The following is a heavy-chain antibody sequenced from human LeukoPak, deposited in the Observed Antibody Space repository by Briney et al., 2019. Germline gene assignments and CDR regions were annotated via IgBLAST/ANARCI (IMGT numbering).Heavy chain of an antibody. V-gene: IGHV3-23*01. Sequence: GGSLRLSCAAFGFTFKIYTINWVRQAPGKGLEWVSSISFSGDNGGDNTYYADSVRGRFSISRDNSQNTVFLQMSSLRAEDTALYYCAKDIAAAGTGWYFDLWGRGTLVTVSS. CDR1: GFTFKIYT. CDR3: AKDIAAAGTGWYFDL. CDR2: ISFSGDNGGDNT. D-gene: IGHD6-13*01. J-gene: IGHJ2*01.